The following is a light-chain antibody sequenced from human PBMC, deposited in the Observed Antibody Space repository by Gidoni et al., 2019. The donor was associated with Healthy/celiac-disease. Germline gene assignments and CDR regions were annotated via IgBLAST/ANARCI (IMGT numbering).Light chain of an antibody. CDR3: CSYAGSYTLV. J-gene: IGLJ2*01. CDR2: DVS. CDR1: SSDVGGYNY. V-gene: IGLV2-11*01. Sequence: QSALTQPLSVSGSPGQSVTISCTGTSSDVGGYNYVSWYQQRPGKAPKLMIYDVSKRPSGVPDRFSGSKSGHTASLTISGLQAEDEADYYCCSYAGSYTLVFGGGTKLTVL.